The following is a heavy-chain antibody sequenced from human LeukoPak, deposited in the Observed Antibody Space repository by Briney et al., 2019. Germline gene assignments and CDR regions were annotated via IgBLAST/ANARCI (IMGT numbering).Heavy chain of an antibody. D-gene: IGHD5-18*01. CDR3: TRAGSYGYYWYFDL. V-gene: IGHV6-1*01. CDR1: GDSVSSNSAT. Sequence: SQTLSLTCAISGDSVSSNSATWNWITQSPSRGLEWLGRTYYRSKWYNDYAVSVKSRITINPDTSKSQFSLQLNSVTPEDTAVYYCTRAGSYGYYWYFDLWGRGTLVTVSS. CDR2: TYYRSKWYN. J-gene: IGHJ2*01.